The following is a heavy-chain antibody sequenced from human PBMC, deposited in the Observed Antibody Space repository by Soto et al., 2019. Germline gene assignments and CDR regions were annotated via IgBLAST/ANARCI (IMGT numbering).Heavy chain of an antibody. CDR2: VNPSGGHT. Sequence: QVQLVQSGAEVKKPGASVKVSCKASGDTFTDYYIHWVRQAPGQGLEWMGTVNPSGGHTTYAQHFLRRMTXAXXXAXXPVYTELTRLTSEETAVHYCAGGGYVVVVTAAWDFWGQRTIVPVS. V-gene: IGHV1-46*01. CDR1: GDTFTDYY. CDR3: AGGGYVVVVTAAWDF. D-gene: IGHD2-21*02. J-gene: IGHJ4*02.